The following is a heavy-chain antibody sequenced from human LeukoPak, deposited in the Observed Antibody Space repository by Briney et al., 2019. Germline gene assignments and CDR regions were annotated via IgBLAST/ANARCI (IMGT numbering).Heavy chain of an antibody. CDR2: INNDGVST. Sequence: GGSLRLSCATSGFTLSSYWMHWVRQVPGKGLEWLSRINNDGVSTSYADSVKGRFTISRDNAKSSLYLQMNSLRAEDTAVYYCARGAYVDTAMVSRYWGQGTLVTVSS. CDR3: ARGAYVDTAMVSRY. D-gene: IGHD5-18*01. J-gene: IGHJ4*02. V-gene: IGHV3-74*01. CDR1: GFTLSSYW.